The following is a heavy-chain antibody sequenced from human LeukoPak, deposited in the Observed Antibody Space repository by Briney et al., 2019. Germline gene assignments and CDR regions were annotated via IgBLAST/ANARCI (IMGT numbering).Heavy chain of an antibody. V-gene: IGHV3-23*01. J-gene: IGHJ4*02. CDR3: AKRRYDSSGHFDS. CDR2: ISGSGSYT. CDR1: GFTVSDYS. Sequence: GGSLRLSCAASGFTVSDYSMSWVRQAPGKGLEWVSAISGSGSYTDYADSVKGRFTISKDNSKNTLYMRMSSLRAEDTALYYCAKRRYDSSGHFDSWGQGTLVTVSS. D-gene: IGHD3-22*01.